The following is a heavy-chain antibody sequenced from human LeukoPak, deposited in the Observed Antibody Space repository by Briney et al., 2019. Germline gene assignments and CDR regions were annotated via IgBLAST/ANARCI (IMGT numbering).Heavy chain of an antibody. J-gene: IGHJ4*02. Sequence: GGSLRLSCAASGFTFSSYSMNWVRQAPGKGLEWVSSISSSSSYIYYADSVKGRFTISRDNAKNSLHLQMNSLRAEDTAVYYCAREEWELPGDWGQGTLVTVSS. CDR3: AREEWELPGD. CDR1: GFTFSSYS. CDR2: ISSSSSYI. V-gene: IGHV3-21*01. D-gene: IGHD1-26*01.